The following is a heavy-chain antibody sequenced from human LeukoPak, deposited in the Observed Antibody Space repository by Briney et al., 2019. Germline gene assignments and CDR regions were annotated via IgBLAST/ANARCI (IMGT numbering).Heavy chain of an antibody. V-gene: IGHV3-7*01. CDR2: IKQDGSEK. CDR3: AREQSGSFDY. Sequence: PGGSLRLSCAASGFTFSDYYMSWVRQAPGKGLEWVANIKQDGSEKYYVDSVKGRFTISRDNAKNSLYLQMNSLRAEDTAVYYCAREQSGSFDYWGQGTLVTVSS. D-gene: IGHD3-10*01. J-gene: IGHJ4*02. CDR1: GFTFSDYY.